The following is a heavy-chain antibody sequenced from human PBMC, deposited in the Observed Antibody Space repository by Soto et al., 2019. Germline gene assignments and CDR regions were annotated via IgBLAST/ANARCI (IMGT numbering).Heavy chain of an antibody. CDR3: ARCIAAAGTKYNWFDP. V-gene: IGHV4-34*01. J-gene: IGHJ5*02. Sequence: SETLSLTCAVYGGSFSGYYWSWIRQPPGKGLEWIGEINHSGSTNYNPSPKSRVTISVDTSKNQFYLKLSSVAAADTAVYYCARCIAAAGTKYNWFDPWGQGTLVTVSS. CDR2: INHSGST. CDR1: GGSFSGYY. D-gene: IGHD6-13*01.